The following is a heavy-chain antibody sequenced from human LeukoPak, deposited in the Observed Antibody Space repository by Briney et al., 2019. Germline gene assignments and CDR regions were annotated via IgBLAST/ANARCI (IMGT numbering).Heavy chain of an antibody. CDR2: INYSGRA. CDR1: LDSISTYF. Sequence: SETLSLTCTVSLDSISTYFWSWMRQPPGKGLECIGHINYSGRANYNPSLKSRVIMSVDTSTNQFSLKLSSVTAADTAVYYCARRRGSGPYKDWFDPWGRGTLVTVSS. CDR3: ARRRGSGPYKDWFDP. D-gene: IGHD6-19*01. V-gene: IGHV4-59*08. J-gene: IGHJ5*02.